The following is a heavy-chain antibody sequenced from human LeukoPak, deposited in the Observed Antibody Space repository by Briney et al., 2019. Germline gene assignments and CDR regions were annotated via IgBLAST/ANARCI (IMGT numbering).Heavy chain of an antibody. CDR2: IYHSGST. CDR1: GYSISSGYY. V-gene: IGHV4-38-2*01. D-gene: IGHD2-15*01. Sequence: KPSETLSLTRAVSGYSISSGYYWGWIRQPPGKGLEWIGSIYHSGSTYYNPSLKSRVTISVDTSKNQFSLKLSSVTAADTAVYYCARHPTAATIDYWGQGTLVTVSS. CDR3: ARHPTAATIDY. J-gene: IGHJ4*02.